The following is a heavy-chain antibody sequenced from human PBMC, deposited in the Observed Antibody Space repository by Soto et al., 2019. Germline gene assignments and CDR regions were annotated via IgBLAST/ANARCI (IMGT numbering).Heavy chain of an antibody. CDR3: ARGRGILTGYYRIDY. CDR2: INHSGST. J-gene: IGHJ4*02. D-gene: IGHD3-9*01. CDR1: GGSFSCYY. V-gene: IGHV4-34*01. Sequence: SETLSLTCAVYGGSFSCYYWIWIRQPPGKGLEWIGEINHSGSTNYNPSLKSRVTISVDTSKNQFSLKLSSVTAADTAVYYCARGRGILTGYYRIDYWGQGTLVTVSS.